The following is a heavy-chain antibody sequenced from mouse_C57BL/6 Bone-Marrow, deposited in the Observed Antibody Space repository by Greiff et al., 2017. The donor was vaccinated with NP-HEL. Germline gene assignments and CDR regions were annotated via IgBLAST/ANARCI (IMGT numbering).Heavy chain of an antibody. J-gene: IGHJ2*01. Sequence: EVKLMESGGDLVKPGGSLKLSCAASGFTFSSYGMSWVRQTPDKRLEWVATISSGGSYTYYPDSVKGRFTISRDNAKNTLYLQMSSMKCEDTDMYYCARHGTTVVAFDYWGQGTTLTVSS. D-gene: IGHD1-1*01. CDR3: ARHGTTVVAFDY. CDR1: GFTFSSYG. V-gene: IGHV5-6*01. CDR2: ISSGGSYT.